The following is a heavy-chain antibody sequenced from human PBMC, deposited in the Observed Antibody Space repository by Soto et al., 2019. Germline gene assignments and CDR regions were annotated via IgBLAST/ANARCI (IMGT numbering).Heavy chain of an antibody. Sequence: SETLSLTCTVSGGSISSGGYYWSWIRQHPGKGLEWIGYIYYSGSTYYNPSLKSRVTISVDTSKNQFSLKLSSVTAADTAVYYCARVPAAMFHFDYWGQGTLVTVSS. D-gene: IGHD2-2*01. CDR2: IYYSGST. J-gene: IGHJ4*02. V-gene: IGHV4-31*03. CDR3: ARVPAAMFHFDY. CDR1: GGSISSGGYY.